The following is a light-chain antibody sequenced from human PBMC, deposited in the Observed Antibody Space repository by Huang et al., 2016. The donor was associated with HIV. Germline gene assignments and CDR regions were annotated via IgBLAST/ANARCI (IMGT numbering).Light chain of an antibody. V-gene: IGKV1-39*01. Sequence: DIQMTQSPSSLSASVGDRVAITCRASQSISSFLNWYQQKPGKAPKLLIYAASTWQSGVPSKFSGRGSGTVFTLSISSLQPEDFATYYCQQSYNTPRTFGQGTKLEIK. CDR1: QSISSF. J-gene: IGKJ2*01. CDR3: QQSYNTPRT. CDR2: AAS.